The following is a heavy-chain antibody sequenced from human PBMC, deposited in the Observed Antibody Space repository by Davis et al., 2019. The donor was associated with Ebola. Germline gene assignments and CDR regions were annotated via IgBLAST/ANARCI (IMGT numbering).Heavy chain of an antibody. CDR3: ARWESDSGGYYLGH. V-gene: IGHV4-59*01. CDR1: GASISLYY. CDR2: IYYSGST. J-gene: IGHJ4*02. D-gene: IGHD3-22*01. Sequence: MPSETLSLTCTVSGASISLYYWSWIRQHPGKGLEWIGYIYYSGSTNYNPSLKSRVTISVDTSKNNFSLRLSSVTAADTAVYYCARWESDSGGYYLGHWGQGTLVTGSS.